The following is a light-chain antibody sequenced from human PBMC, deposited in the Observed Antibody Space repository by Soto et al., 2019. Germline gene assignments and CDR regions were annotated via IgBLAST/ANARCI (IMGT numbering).Light chain of an antibody. V-gene: IGKV1-27*01. CDR1: QGIGNS. Sequence: DIQMTQSPPSLSASVGDRVTITCRASQGIGNSLAWYQQKPGTVPKLLIYSASTLQSGVPSRFSGIGSGTDFTLTISRLQPEDVAAYYCQKYNTLPATFGQGTRLEIK. CDR2: SAS. J-gene: IGKJ5*01. CDR3: QKYNTLPAT.